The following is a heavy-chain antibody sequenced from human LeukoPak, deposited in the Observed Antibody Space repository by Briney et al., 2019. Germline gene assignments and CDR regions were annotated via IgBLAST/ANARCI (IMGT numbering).Heavy chain of an antibody. V-gene: IGHV3-23*01. D-gene: IGHD4-17*01. Sequence: GGSLRLSCAASGFTFSSYAMSWVRQAPGKGLEWVSAISGSGGSTYYADSVKGRFTISRDNTKNTLYLQMNSLRAEDTAVYYCAKPIYGDYSFDYWGQGTLVTVSS. CDR3: AKPIYGDYSFDY. J-gene: IGHJ4*02. CDR1: GFTFSSYA. CDR2: ISGSGGST.